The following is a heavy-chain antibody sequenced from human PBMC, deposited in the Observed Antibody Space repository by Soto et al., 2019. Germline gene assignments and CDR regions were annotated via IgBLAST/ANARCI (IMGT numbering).Heavy chain of an antibody. J-gene: IGHJ6*03. CDR1: GYSFTSYW. Sequence: GESLKISCKGSGYSFTSYWIGWVRQMPGKGLEWMGIIYPGDSDTRYSPSFQGQVTISADKSISTAYLQWSSLKASDTAMYYCARINLTHYDSIIDYMDVWGKGTTVTVSS. CDR3: ARINLTHYDSIIDYMDV. D-gene: IGHD3-3*01. V-gene: IGHV5-51*01. CDR2: IYPGDSDT.